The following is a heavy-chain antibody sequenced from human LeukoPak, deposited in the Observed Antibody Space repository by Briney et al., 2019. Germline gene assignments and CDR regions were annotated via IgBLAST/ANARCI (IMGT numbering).Heavy chain of an antibody. D-gene: IGHD5-24*01. J-gene: IGHJ4*02. CDR3: ARGGRDGYAPYYY. Sequence: SVKVSCKASGGTFSSYGISWVRQAPGQGLEWMGGIIPLFGTANYAQKFQGRVTITADESTSTAYMELSSLRSEDTAVYYCARGGRDGYAPYYYWGQGTLVTVSS. V-gene: IGHV1-69*01. CDR2: IIPLFGTA. CDR1: GGTFSSYG.